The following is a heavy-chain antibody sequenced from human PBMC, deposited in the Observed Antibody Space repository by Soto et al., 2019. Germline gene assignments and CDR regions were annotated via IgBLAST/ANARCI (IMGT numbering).Heavy chain of an antibody. Sequence: QVKLVESGGAVVQSGWSLRLSCTASRFRFSACGMHWVRKAPGKGLEWVALISDDGKSQFFLDSVEGRFTISRDNSRXXXXXXXXXXXXXHTXXXXXXNGGYKTGWPPFDHWGHGTRVTV. D-gene: IGHD6-19*01. J-gene: IGHJ4*01. CDR1: RFRFSACG. CDR3: XNGGYKTGWPPFDH. V-gene: IGHV3-30*03. CDR2: ISDDGKSQ.